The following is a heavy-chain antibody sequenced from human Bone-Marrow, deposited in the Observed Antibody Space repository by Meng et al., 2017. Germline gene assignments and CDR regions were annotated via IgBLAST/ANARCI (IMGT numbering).Heavy chain of an antibody. V-gene: IGHV4-34*01. CDR2: INHSGSN. CDR1: GGSFSGYY. J-gene: IGHJ4*02. CDR3: ARPRSYYDSSGYYYYY. Sequence: GSLRLSCAVYGGSFSGYYWSWIRQPPGKGLEWIGEINHSGSNNYNPSLKSRVTISVDTSKNQFSLKLSSVTAADTAVYYCARPRSYYDSSGYYYYYWGQGTL. D-gene: IGHD3-22*01.